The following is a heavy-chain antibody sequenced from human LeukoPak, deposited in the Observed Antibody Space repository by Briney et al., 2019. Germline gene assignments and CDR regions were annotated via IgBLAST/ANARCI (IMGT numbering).Heavy chain of an antibody. V-gene: IGHV3-53*01. CDR3: ASGPAAIYYYYMDV. CDR2: IYSGGST. J-gene: IGHJ6*03. CDR1: GFTVSSNY. Sequence: GGSLRLSCAASGFTVSSNYMSWVRQAPGKGLEWVSVIYSGGSTYYADSVKGRFTISRDNSKNTLYLQMNSLRAEDTAVYYCASGPAAIYYYYMDVWGKGTTVTVSS. D-gene: IGHD2-2*01.